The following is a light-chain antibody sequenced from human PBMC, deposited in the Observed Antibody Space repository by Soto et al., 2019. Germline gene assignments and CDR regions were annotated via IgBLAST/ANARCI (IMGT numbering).Light chain of an antibody. CDR2: GAS. V-gene: IGKV3-20*01. J-gene: IGKJ2*03. Sequence: EIVLTQSPGTLSLSPGGRATLSCRASQSVSRRLAWYQHRPGQSPRLLISGASMRASGVPVRFSGSGSGTDFTLTITSLQPEDFATYYCQQIFGTRYSFGQGTKLEIK. CDR3: QQIFGTRYS. CDR1: QSVSRR.